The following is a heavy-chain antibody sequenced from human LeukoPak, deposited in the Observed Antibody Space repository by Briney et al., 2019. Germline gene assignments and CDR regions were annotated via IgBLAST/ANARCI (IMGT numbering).Heavy chain of an antibody. Sequence: GGSLRLSCAASGFTFSDYSMNWVRQAPGKGLEWISYIVIDSGNTNYADSVKGRFTISGDKAKNSVYLQMNSPRVEDTAVYYCARDYKYAFDGGGQGTLVTVSA. J-gene: IGHJ4*02. CDR1: GFTFSDYS. V-gene: IGHV3-48*01. D-gene: IGHD5-24*01. CDR3: ARDYKYAFDG. CDR2: IVIDSGNT.